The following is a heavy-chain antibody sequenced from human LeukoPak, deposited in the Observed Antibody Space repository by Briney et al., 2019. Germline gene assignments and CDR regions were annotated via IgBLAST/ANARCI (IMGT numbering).Heavy chain of an antibody. Sequence: SETLSFTCTVSGGSISRYYWSWIRQPPGKGLEWIGYIYYSGGTNYNPSLKSRVTISVDTSKNQFSLKLSSVTAADTAVYYCAREDYDILTGYYGDRAFDIWGQGTMVTVSS. J-gene: IGHJ3*02. CDR1: GGSISRYY. V-gene: IGHV4-59*12. CDR3: AREDYDILTGYYGDRAFDI. D-gene: IGHD3-9*01. CDR2: IYYSGGT.